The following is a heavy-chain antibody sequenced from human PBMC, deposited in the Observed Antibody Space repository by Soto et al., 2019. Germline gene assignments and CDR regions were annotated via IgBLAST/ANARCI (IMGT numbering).Heavy chain of an antibody. CDR2: INAGNGNT. J-gene: IGHJ4*02. V-gene: IGHV1-3*01. D-gene: IGHD2-2*01. CDR1: GYTFTSYA. Sequence: GASVKVSCKASGYTFTSYAMHWVRQAPGQRLEWMGWINAGNGNTKYSQKFQGRVTITRDTSASTAYMELSSLRSEDTAVYYCARGYCSSTSCPKPLDYWGPGTLVTVSS. CDR3: ARGYCSSTSCPKPLDY.